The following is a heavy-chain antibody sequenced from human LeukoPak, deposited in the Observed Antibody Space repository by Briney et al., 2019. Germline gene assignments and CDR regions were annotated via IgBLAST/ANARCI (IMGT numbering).Heavy chain of an antibody. D-gene: IGHD5-18*01. J-gene: IGHJ4*02. Sequence: TSETLSLTCAVYGGSFSGYYWSWIRQPPGKGLEWIGYIYYSGSTNYNPSLKSRVTISVDTSKNQFSLKLSSVTAADTAVYYCARRGYSYSRGAVFDYWGQGTLVTVSS. CDR3: ARRGYSYSRGAVFDY. CDR1: GGSFSGYY. CDR2: IYYSGST. V-gene: IGHV4-59*08.